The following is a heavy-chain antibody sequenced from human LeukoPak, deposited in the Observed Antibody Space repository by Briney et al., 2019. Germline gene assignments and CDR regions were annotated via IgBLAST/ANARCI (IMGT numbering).Heavy chain of an antibody. CDR1: GGSISSYY. CDR3: ARDESVVVAGSNGIDV. V-gene: IGHV4-4*07. CDR2: IYTSGST. J-gene: IGHJ6*02. Sequence: SETLSLTRTVSGGSISSYYWSWIRQPAGKGLEWIGRIYTSGSTNYNPSLKSRVTMSVDTSKNQFSLKLSSVTAADTAVYYCARDESVVVAGSNGIDVWGQGTTVTVSS. D-gene: IGHD2-15*01.